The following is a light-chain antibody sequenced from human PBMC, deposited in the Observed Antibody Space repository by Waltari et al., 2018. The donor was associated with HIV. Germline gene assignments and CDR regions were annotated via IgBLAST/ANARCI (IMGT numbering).Light chain of an antibody. CDR1: DSNIGNNY. CDR3: GTWDTSLSAGV. CDR2: DNK. V-gene: IGLV1-51*01. J-gene: IGLJ3*02. Sequence: QSVLTQPPSVSAAPGQRVTISCSGSDSNIGNNYVSWFQQLPGTAPKFLIYDNKKRPSGIPDRFSGSRSGTSAILDITGLQTGDEGDYYCGTWDTSLSAGVFGGGTKLTVL.